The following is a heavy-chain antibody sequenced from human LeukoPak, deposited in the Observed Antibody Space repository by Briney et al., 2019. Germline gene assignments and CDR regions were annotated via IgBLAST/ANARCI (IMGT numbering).Heavy chain of an antibody. J-gene: IGHJ4*02. V-gene: IGHV3-30*18. D-gene: IGHD1-1*01. CDR3: AKLGTPEY. Sequence: QTGGSLRLSCAASGLTFSSYAMHWVRQSAGKGLGWVAVIAYDGNNKFCGDSVKGRFTISRDNSKNTLYLQMNSLRAEDTAVYYCAKLGTPEYWGQGTLVTVSS. CDR1: GLTFSSYA. CDR2: IAYDGNNK.